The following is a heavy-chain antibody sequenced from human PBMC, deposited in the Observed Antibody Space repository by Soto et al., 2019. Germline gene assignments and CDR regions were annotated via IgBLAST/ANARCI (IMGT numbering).Heavy chain of an antibody. D-gene: IGHD2-2*01. Sequence: PGGSLRLSCAASGFTFSTYCMHWVRQAPGTGLLWVSRTCRDMAATNYADSVKGRFTISRDDAKKTLYLQMNSLRVEDTAMYYCVRGTSAWRGMDYWGQGTPVPVYS. CDR3: VRGTSAWRGMDY. J-gene: IGHJ4*02. V-gene: IGHV3-74*01. CDR2: TCRDMAAT. CDR1: GFTFSTYC.